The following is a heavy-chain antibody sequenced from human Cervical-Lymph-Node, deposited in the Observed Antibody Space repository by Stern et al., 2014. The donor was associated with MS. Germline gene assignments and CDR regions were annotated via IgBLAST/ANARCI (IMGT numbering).Heavy chain of an antibody. V-gene: IGHV1-69*06. Sequence: QVQLVQSGAEVKKPGSSVKVSCKASGDTFTNYAISWLRQAPGQGPEWMGGITPIFNSADDGQKFPGKLTITADKSGSTAYMELSRLTSEDTAVYCCAREVGSLAMDVWGQGTTVIVSS. J-gene: IGHJ6*01. CDR3: AREVGSLAMDV. CDR1: GDTFTNYA. D-gene: IGHD1-1*01. CDR2: ITPIFNSA.